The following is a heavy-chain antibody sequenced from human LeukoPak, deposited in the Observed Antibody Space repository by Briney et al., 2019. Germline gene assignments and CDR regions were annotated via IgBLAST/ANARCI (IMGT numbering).Heavy chain of an antibody. V-gene: IGHV3-15*04. CDR1: GFSFSDAW. D-gene: IGHD3-10*01. Sequence: KTGGSLRLSCAASGFSFSDAWMSWVRQIPGKGLEWVGRIESKTDGGTTDYAAPVKGRFTISRDDSTNTLYLQMNSLKSEDTAVYCCTTYGSGRKFDYWGQGILVTVSS. CDR3: TTYGSGRKFDY. CDR2: IESKTDGGTT. J-gene: IGHJ4*02.